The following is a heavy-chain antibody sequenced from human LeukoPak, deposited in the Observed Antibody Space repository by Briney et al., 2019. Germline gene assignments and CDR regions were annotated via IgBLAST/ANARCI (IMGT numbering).Heavy chain of an antibody. V-gene: IGHV4-59*01. Sequence: SETLSLTCTVSGGSISSYYWSWIRQPPGKGLEWIGYIYYSGSTNYNPSLKSRVTISVDTSKNQFSLKLSSVTAADTAVYYCARADYYGSGSSNDCWGQGTLVTVSS. CDR1: GGSISSYY. CDR3: ARADYYGSGSSNDC. D-gene: IGHD3-10*01. CDR2: IYYSGST. J-gene: IGHJ4*02.